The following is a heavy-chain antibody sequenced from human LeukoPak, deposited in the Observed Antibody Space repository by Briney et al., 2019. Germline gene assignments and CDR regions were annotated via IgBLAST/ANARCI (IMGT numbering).Heavy chain of an antibody. Sequence: PGGSLRLSCAASGFTFSSYWMSWVRQAAGKGPEWVANINQEGSDKYYVDSVKGRFTISRDNAKNSLDLQMNSLRAEDTAVYYCAKRGPDYYVEYWGQGALVTVSS. D-gene: IGHD3-10*01. CDR1: GFTFSSYW. CDR2: INQEGSDK. V-gene: IGHV3-7*05. CDR3: AKRGPDYYVEY. J-gene: IGHJ4*02.